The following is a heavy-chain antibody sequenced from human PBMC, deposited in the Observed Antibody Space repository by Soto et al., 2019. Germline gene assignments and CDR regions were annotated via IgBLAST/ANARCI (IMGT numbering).Heavy chain of an antibody. Sequence: LRLSCAASGFTFSSYWMSWVRQAPGKGLEWVANIKQDGSEKYYVDSVKGRFTISRDNAKNSLYLQMNSLRAEDTAVYYCARSLYNYYDSSGYYGYWGQGTLVTVSS. CDR3: ARSLYNYYDSSGYYGY. D-gene: IGHD3-22*01. CDR1: GFTFSSYW. V-gene: IGHV3-7*03. J-gene: IGHJ4*02. CDR2: IKQDGSEK.